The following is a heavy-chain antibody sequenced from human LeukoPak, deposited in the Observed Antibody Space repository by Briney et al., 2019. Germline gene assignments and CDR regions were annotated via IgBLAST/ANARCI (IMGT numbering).Heavy chain of an antibody. J-gene: IGHJ4*02. D-gene: IGHD1/OR15-1a*01. Sequence: GGSLRLSCAASGFTFSTYSMNWVRQAPGKGLEWVSYISSGSGTVYYADSVKGRFTISRDNAKNSLYLQMNSLRAEATAVYYCTSLSNTDKDDYWGQGTLVTVSS. V-gene: IGHV3-48*01. CDR3: TSLSNTDKDDY. CDR1: GFTFSTYS. CDR2: ISSGSGTV.